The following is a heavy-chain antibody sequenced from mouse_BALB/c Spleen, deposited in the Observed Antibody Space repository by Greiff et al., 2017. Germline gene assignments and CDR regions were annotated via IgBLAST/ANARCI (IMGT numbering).Heavy chain of an antibody. Sequence: QVQLQQSGAELVRPGASVTLSCKASGYTFTDYEMHWVKQTPVHGLEWIGAIDPETGGTAYNQKFKGKATLTADKSSSTAYMELRSLTSEAYAVYYCTSGSYGNYEGFDYWGQGTTLTVSS. J-gene: IGHJ2*01. D-gene: IGHD2-1*01. CDR3: TSGSYGNYEGFDY. CDR2: IDPETGGT. CDR1: GYTFTDYE. V-gene: IGHV1-15*01.